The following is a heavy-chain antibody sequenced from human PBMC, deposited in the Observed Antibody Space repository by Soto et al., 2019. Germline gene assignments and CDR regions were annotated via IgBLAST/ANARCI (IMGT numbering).Heavy chain of an antibody. CDR1: GYTFISYD. CDR3: ARAYSSTWYEEGY. J-gene: IGHJ4*02. D-gene: IGHD6-13*01. V-gene: IGHV1-8*01. CDR2: MNPNSGNT. Sequence: QVQLMQSGAEVKKPGASVKVSCKTSGYTFISYDINWVRQAPGQGLEWVGWMNPNSGNTGYGQKIQGRVTMTRDISINTAYMELSSLKSEDTAVYYCARAYSSTWYEEGYWGQGTLVTVSS.